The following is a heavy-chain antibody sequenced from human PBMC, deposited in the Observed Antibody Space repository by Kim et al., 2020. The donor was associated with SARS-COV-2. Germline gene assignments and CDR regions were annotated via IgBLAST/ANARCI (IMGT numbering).Heavy chain of an antibody. J-gene: IGHJ4*02. Sequence: ASVKVSCKASGYTFTSYAMHWVRQTPGQRLEWMGWINAGNGNTKYSQKFQGRVTITRDTSASTAYMELSSLRSEDTAVYYCARDLGRELRYFDLLLGYWGQGTLVTVSS. D-gene: IGHD3-9*01. CDR3: ARDLGRELRYFDLLLGY. V-gene: IGHV1-3*01. CDR2: INAGNGNT. CDR1: GYTFTSYA.